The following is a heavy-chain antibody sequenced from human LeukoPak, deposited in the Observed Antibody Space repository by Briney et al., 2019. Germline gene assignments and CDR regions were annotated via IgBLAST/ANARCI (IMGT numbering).Heavy chain of an antibody. V-gene: IGHV4-59*01. Sequence: SETLSLTCTVSAGSISNYYWTWIRQSPGMGLEWIGYIYYSGSTNYNPSLKSRVTISVDTSKNQFPLKLRSVTAADTAMYYCARDFPSFGFDYWGQGTLVTVSS. CDR3: ARDFPSFGFDY. CDR1: AGSISNYY. J-gene: IGHJ4*02. CDR2: IYYSGST. D-gene: IGHD3-10*01.